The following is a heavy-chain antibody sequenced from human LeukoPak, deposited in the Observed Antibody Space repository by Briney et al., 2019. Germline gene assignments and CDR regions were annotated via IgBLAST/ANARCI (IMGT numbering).Heavy chain of an antibody. J-gene: IGHJ4*02. CDR1: GFTFSSYG. D-gene: IGHD4-11*01. Sequence: GGSRRLSCAASGFTFSSYGMHWVRQAPGKGLEWVAVISYDGSNKYYADSVKGRFTISRDNSKNTLYLQMNSLRAEDTAVYYCAKDLGYSNYGADYWGQGTLVTVSS. CDR3: AKDLGYSNYGADY. CDR2: ISYDGSNK. V-gene: IGHV3-30*18.